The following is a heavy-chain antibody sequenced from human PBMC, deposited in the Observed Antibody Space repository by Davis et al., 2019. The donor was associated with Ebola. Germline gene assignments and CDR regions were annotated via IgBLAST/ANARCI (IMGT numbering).Heavy chain of an antibody. CDR2: ISSSSSYI. CDR1: GFTFSSYS. J-gene: IGHJ4*02. Sequence: GESLKISCAASGFTFSSYSMNWVRQAPGKGLEWVSSISSSSSYIYYADSVKGRFTISRDNAKNSLYLQMNSLRAEDTAVYYCAKNRVMIVVVSDFDYWGQGTLVTVSS. CDR3: AKNRVMIVVVSDFDY. D-gene: IGHD3-22*01. V-gene: IGHV3-21*01.